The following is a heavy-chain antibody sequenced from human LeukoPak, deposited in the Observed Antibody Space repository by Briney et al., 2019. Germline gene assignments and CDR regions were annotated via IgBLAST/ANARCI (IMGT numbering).Heavy chain of an antibody. Sequence: GASVKVSCKASGGTFISYAISWVRQAPGQGLEWMGGIIPIFGTANYAQKFQGRVTITADESTSTAYMELSSLRSEDTAVYYCASWYYYDSSGYYFDYWGQGTLVTVSS. V-gene: IGHV1-69*13. J-gene: IGHJ4*02. CDR2: IIPIFGTA. D-gene: IGHD3-22*01. CDR1: GGTFISYA. CDR3: ASWYYYDSSGYYFDY.